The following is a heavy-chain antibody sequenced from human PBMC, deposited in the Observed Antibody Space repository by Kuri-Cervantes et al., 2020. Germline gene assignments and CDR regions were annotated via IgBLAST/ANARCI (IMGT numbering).Heavy chain of an antibody. J-gene: IGHJ6*04. CDR1: GFTFSSYA. CDR2: ISGSGGST. D-gene: IGHD2-21*01. CDR3: ASTLGSGGEAMDV. V-gene: IGHV3-23*01. Sequence: GGSLRLSCAASGFTFSSYAMSWVRQAPGKGLEWVSAISGSGGSTYYADSVKGRFTISRDNSKNTLYLQMNSLRAEDTAVYYCASTLGSGGEAMDVWGKGTTVTVSS.